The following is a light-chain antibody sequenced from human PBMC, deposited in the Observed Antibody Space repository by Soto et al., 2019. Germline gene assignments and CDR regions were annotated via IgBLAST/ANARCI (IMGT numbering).Light chain of an antibody. Sequence: QSVLAQPASVSGSPGQSITISCTGTSSDVGGYDYVSWYQQHPGKAPKLMISDVSKRPSGVSNRFSGSKSGNTASLTISGFQAEDEADYYCCSYTSTGTYVFATGTKVTVL. CDR1: SSDVGGYDY. V-gene: IGLV2-14*03. CDR3: CSYTSTGTYV. J-gene: IGLJ1*01. CDR2: DVS.